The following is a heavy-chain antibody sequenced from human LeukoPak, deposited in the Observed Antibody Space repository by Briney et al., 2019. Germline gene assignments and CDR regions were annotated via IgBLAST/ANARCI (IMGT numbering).Heavy chain of an antibody. J-gene: IGHJ4*02. CDR3: ARQRGSYWDY. D-gene: IGHD1-26*01. Sequence: SETLSLTCTVSGGSMSSYYWSWIRQPPGKGLEWIGYITYSGSTNYNPSLKSRVTISVDTSKNRFSLKLNSGTAADTAVYYCARQRGSYWDYWGQGTLVTVSS. CDR2: ITYSGST. CDR1: GGSMSSYY. V-gene: IGHV4-59*08.